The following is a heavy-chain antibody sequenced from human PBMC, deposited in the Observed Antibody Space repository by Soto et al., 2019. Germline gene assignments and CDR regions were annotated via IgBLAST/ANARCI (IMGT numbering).Heavy chain of an antibody. CDR3: ASELVTSCIPGVNYYYGMEV. J-gene: IGHJ6*02. CDR2: VSARNGDT. CDR1: GDSFINFG. Sequence: QVQLVQSGAEVKKPGASVKISCKASGDSFINFGVSWVRQAPGQGLEWMGVVSARNGDTTYAQNFQGRIPLTTDTSSTTAYMELTSLRADDAAVYWCASELVTSCIPGVNYYYGMEVWGQGTSVTISS. V-gene: IGHV1-18*01. D-gene: IGHD2-21*02.